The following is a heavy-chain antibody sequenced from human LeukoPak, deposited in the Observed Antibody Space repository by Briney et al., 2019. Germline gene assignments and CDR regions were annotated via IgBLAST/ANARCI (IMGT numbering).Heavy chain of an antibody. CDR3: ARDHIVATIMYYYYGMDV. CDR2: IKQDGSEK. V-gene: IGHV3-7*01. D-gene: IGHD5-12*01. CDR1: GFTFSSYW. J-gene: IGHJ6*02. Sequence: SGGSLRLSCAASGFTFSSYWMSWVRQAPGKGLEWVANIKQDGSEKYYVDSVKGRFTISRDNAKNSLYLQMNSLRAEDTAVYYCARDHIVATIMYYYYGMDVWGQGTTVTVSS.